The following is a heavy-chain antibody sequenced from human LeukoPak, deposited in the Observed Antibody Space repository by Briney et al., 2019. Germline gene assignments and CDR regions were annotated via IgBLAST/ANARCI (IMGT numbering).Heavy chain of an antibody. CDR1: GGSISSSSYY. CDR2: IYYSGST. Sequence: ASETLSLTCTVSGGSISSSSYYWGWIRQPPGKGLEWIGSIYYSGSTYYNPSLKSRVTISVDTSKNQFSLKLSSVTAADTAVYYCARGTKSGLFYLGDNWFDPWGQGTLVTVSS. D-gene: IGHD3-3*01. CDR3: ARGTKSGLFYLGDNWFDP. V-gene: IGHV4-39*01. J-gene: IGHJ5*02.